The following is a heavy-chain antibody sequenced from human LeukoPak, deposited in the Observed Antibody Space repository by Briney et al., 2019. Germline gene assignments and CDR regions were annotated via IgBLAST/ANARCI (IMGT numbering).Heavy chain of an antibody. CDR2: IKQDGSEK. CDR1: GFTFSSYW. J-gene: IGHJ4*02. Sequence: QPGGSLRLSCAASGFTFSSYWMSWVRQAPGKGLEWVANIKQDGSEKYYVDSVKGRFTISRDNAKNSLYLQMNSLRAEDTAVYYCARDLLGYNWNYPFDYWGQGTLVTVSS. V-gene: IGHV3-7*01. CDR3: ARDLLGYNWNYPFDY. D-gene: IGHD1-7*01.